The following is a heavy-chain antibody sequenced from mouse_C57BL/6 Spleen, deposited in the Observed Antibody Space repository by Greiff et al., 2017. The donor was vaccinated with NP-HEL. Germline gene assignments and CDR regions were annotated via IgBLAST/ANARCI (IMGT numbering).Heavy chain of an antibody. V-gene: IGHV2-5*01. Sequence: VKVVESGPGLVQPSQSLSITCTVSGFSLTSYGVHWVRQSPGKGLEWLGVIWRGGSTDYNAAFMSRLSITKDNSKSQVFFKMNSLQADDTAIYYCAMIYYDYDVEYAMDYWGQGTSVTVSS. CDR3: AMIYYDYDVEYAMDY. D-gene: IGHD2-4*01. J-gene: IGHJ4*01. CDR2: IWRGGST. CDR1: GFSLTSYG.